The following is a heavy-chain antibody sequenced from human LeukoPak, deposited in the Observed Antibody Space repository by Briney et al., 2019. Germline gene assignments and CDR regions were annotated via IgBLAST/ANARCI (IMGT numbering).Heavy chain of an antibody. Sequence: SVKVSCKASGGTFSSYAITWVRQAPGQGLEWMGGIIPMFDTADYAQKFQDRVTITADESTSTAYMELSSLRSEDTAVYYCARTYYYDSSASSDDYWGQGTLVTVSS. CDR1: GGTFSSYA. J-gene: IGHJ4*02. CDR2: IIPMFDTA. D-gene: IGHD3-22*01. CDR3: ARTYYYDSSASSDDY. V-gene: IGHV1-69*13.